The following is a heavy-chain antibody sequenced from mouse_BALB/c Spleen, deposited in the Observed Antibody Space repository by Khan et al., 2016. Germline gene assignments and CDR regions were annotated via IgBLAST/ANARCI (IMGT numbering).Heavy chain of an antibody. CDR1: GFTFTDYY. CDR3: ARDNKATHHWYFDG. CDR2: IRNKATGYTT. J-gene: IGHJ1*01. V-gene: IGHV7-3*02. D-gene: IGHD3-2*02. Sequence: EVELVESGGGLVQPGGSLRLSCATSGFTFTDYYMSWVRQPPGKALEWLGFIRNKATGYTTEYSASVKGRFTISRDNSQSFLYLQRNTLRAEESATYYCARDNKATHHWYFDGWGAGTTVTVSS.